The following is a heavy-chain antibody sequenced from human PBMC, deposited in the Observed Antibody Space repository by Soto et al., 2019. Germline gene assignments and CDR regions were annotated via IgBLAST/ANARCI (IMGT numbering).Heavy chain of an antibody. J-gene: IGHJ1*01. D-gene: IGHD1-26*01. CDR2: IYSGGST. CDR1: GFTVSSNY. CDR3: ARDLVGATTEYFQH. V-gene: IGHV3-66*01. Sequence: EVQLVESGGGLVQPGGSLRLSCAASGFTVSSNYMSWVRQAPGKGLEWVSVIYSGGSTYYADSVKGRFTISRDNSKNTLYLQMMSLSAEATAVYYCARDLVGATTEYFQHWGQGTLVTVSS.